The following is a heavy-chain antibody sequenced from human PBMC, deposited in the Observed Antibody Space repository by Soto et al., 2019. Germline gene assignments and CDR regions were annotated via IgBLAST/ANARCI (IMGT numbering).Heavy chain of an antibody. CDR3: ARVPNFDWLNWFDP. V-gene: IGHV1-69*13. CDR2: IIPIFGTA. Sequence: SVKVSCKASGGTFSSYAISWVRQAPGQGLEWMGGIIPIFGTANCAQKFQGRVTITADESTSTAYMELSSLRSEDTAVYYCARVPNFDWLNWFDPWGQGTLVTVSS. CDR1: GGTFSSYA. J-gene: IGHJ5*02. D-gene: IGHD3-9*01.